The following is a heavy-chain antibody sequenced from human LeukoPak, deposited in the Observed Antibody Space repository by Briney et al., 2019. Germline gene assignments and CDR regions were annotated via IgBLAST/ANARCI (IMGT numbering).Heavy chain of an antibody. CDR3: ARVGLHAYYYYGMDV. V-gene: IGHV1-2*02. D-gene: IGHD3-10*01. J-gene: IGHJ6*02. Sequence: ASVNVSCKASGYTFTGYYMHWVRQAPGQGLEGMGWINPNSGGTNYAQKFQGRVTMTRDTSISTAYMELSRLRSDDTAVYYCARVGLHAYYYYGMDVWGQGTTVTVSS. CDR2: INPNSGGT. CDR1: GYTFTGYY.